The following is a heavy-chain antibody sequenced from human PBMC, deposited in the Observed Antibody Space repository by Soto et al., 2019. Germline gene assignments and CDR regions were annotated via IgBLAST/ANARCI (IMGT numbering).Heavy chain of an antibody. CDR1: GGSISSSSYY. Sequence: SETLSLTCTVSGGSISSSSYYWGWIRQPPGKGLEWIGSIYYSGSTYYNPSLKSRVTISVDTSKNQFSLKLSSVTAADTAVYYCARGNGYCSSTSCYVYYFDYWGQGTLVTVSS. CDR2: IYYSGST. V-gene: IGHV4-39*01. J-gene: IGHJ4*02. D-gene: IGHD2-2*03. CDR3: ARGNGYCSSTSCYVYYFDY.